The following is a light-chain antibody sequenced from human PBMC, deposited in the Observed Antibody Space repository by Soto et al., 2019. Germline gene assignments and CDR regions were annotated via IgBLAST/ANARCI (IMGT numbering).Light chain of an antibody. CDR2: GAS. V-gene: IGKV3-20*01. CDR1: QTVRNNY. J-gene: IGKJ5*01. Sequence: EIVLTQFPGTLSLSPGERATLSCMASQTVRNNYLAWYQQKPGQAPRLLIYGASSRATGIPDRFSGSGSGTDFTLTISRLEPEDFAVYYCQQYGSSPITFGQGTRLEIK. CDR3: QQYGSSPIT.